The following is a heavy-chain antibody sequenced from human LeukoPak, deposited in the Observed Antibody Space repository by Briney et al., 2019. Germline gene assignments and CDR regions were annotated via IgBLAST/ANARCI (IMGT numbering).Heavy chain of an antibody. V-gene: IGHV3-21*04. CDR2: ISSSSSYI. J-gene: IGHJ3*02. CDR1: GFTFSSYS. D-gene: IGHD3-22*01. Sequence: TGGSLRLSCAASGFTFSSYSMNWVRQAPGKGLEWVSSISSSSSYIYYADSVKGRFTISRDNAKNSLYLQMNSLRAEDTALYYCARDYYDSSGPHDAFDIWGQGTMVTVSS. CDR3: ARDYYDSSGPHDAFDI.